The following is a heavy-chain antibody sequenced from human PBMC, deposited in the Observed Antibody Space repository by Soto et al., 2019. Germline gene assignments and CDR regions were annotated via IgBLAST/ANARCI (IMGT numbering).Heavy chain of an antibody. Sequence: QVQLVESGGGVVQPGRSLRLSCAASGFTFSSYAMHWVRQAPGKGLEWVAVISYDGSNKYYADSVKGRFTISRDNSKNTLYLQMNSLRAEDTAVYYCARDGVVTPYYGMDGWGQGTTVTVSS. CDR3: ARDGVVTPYYGMDG. V-gene: IGHV3-30-3*01. D-gene: IGHD3-3*01. CDR1: GFTFSSYA. CDR2: ISYDGSNK. J-gene: IGHJ6*02.